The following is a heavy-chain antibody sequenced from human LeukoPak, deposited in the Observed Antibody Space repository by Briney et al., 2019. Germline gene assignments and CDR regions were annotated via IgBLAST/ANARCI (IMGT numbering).Heavy chain of an antibody. CDR1: GYTLTELS. J-gene: IGHJ4*02. CDR3: ATDVNYDSSGSIDY. CDR2: FDPEDGET. D-gene: IGHD3-22*01. V-gene: IGHV1-24*01. Sequence: GASVKVSCKVSGYTLTELSMHWVRQAPGKGLEWMGGFDPEDGETIYAQKFQGRATMTEDTSTDTAYMELSSLRSEDTAVYYCATDVNYDSSGSIDYWGQGTLVTVSS.